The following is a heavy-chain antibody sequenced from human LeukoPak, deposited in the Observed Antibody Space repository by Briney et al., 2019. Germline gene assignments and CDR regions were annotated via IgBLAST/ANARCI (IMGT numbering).Heavy chain of an antibody. CDR3: AKHSDRSGWYNDF. CDR1: GFTFGDYA. Sequence: GGSLRLSCTASGFTFGDYAMSWVRQAPGKGMEWVGFIRSKAYGGTTEYAASVKGRFTISRDDSKSIAYLQMNSLKTEDTAVYHCAKHSDRSGWYNDFWGQGTLVAVSS. J-gene: IGHJ4*02. CDR2: IRSKAYGGTT. V-gene: IGHV3-49*04. D-gene: IGHD6-19*01.